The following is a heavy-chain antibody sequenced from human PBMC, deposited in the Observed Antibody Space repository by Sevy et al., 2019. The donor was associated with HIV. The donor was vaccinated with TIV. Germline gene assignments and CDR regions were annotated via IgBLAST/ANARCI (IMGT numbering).Heavy chain of an antibody. CDR3: AKDIVVVVGEAFDI. V-gene: IGHV3-23*01. CDR1: GFIFSRYG. CDR2: ISGRGDDT. Sequence: GGSLRLSCKASGFIFSRYGVHWVRQAPGKGLEWVSAISGRGDDTYYADSVKGRFTISRDKSKNTLYLQMNSLRAEDTAVYYCAKDIVVVVGEAFDIWGQGTMVTVSS. J-gene: IGHJ3*02. D-gene: IGHD2-15*01.